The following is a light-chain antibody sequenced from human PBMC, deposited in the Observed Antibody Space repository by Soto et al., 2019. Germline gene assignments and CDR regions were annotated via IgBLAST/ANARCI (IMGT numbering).Light chain of an antibody. CDR3: QQLKSYPLS. Sequence: DIQLTQSPSFLSASVGDRVTITCRTSQDISSYLAWYQQKPGKAPQLLISAASTLPSGVPSRFSGSGSGTEFTLTISSLQPEDFATYYYQQLKSYPLSFGGGTKVEI. CDR1: QDISSY. V-gene: IGKV1-9*01. J-gene: IGKJ4*01. CDR2: AAS.